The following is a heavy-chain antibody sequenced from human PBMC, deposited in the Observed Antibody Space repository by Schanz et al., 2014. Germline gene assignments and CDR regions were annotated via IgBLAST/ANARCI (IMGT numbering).Heavy chain of an antibody. Sequence: EVQLAESGGGLVQPGGSLRLSCAASTFTFSSDWMSWVRQAPGKGLEWVSALSEGGGGTHYADSVRGRFTISRDNSKNTLYLQMNSLRAEDTAVYYCLAPDYGMDVWGQGTTVTVSS. V-gene: IGHV3-23*04. J-gene: IGHJ6*02. CDR1: TFTFSSDW. CDR2: LSEGGGGT. CDR3: LAPDYGMDV.